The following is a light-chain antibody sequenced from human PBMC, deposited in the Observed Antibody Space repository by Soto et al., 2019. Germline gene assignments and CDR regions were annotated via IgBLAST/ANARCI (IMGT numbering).Light chain of an antibody. V-gene: IGKV3-20*01. Sequence: EIVLTQSPGTLSLSPGKRATLSCRASQSVSSTFLAWYQQKPGQAPMLLIYAASSRATGIPDRFSGSGSGTDFTLTISRLEPEDFAVYYCQQYGSSLFSVGPGTKVDIK. J-gene: IGKJ3*01. CDR3: QQYGSSLFS. CDR1: QSVSSTF. CDR2: AAS.